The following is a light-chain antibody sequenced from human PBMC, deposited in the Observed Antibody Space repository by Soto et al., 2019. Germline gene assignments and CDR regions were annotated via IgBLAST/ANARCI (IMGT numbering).Light chain of an antibody. J-gene: IGLJ3*02. CDR1: SSNVGNND. CDR3: GTWDTSLSAWV. CDR2: DNN. V-gene: IGLV1-51*01. Sequence: QSVLTQPPSVSAAPGQKVIMSCSGSSSNVGNNDVCWYQHVPGTAPKLLIYDNNERPFGIPDRFSGSKSGTSATLGITGLQTGDEADYYCGTWDTSLSAWVFGGGTKVTVL.